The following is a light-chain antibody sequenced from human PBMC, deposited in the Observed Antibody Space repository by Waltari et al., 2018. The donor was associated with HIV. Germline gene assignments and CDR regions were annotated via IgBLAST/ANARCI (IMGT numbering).Light chain of an antibody. CDR1: QSVLLSSNNKNY. V-gene: IGKV4-1*01. CDR3: QQFYDTPLT. Sequence: DIELTQSPDSLAVSLGESATINCKSSQSVLLSSNNKNYLAWYQQKPGQPPRLLIYWASTHESGVPDRFSGSGSGTEFTLTISSLQTEDVADYFCQQFYDTPLTFGGGTKVDI. CDR2: WAS. J-gene: IGKJ4*01.